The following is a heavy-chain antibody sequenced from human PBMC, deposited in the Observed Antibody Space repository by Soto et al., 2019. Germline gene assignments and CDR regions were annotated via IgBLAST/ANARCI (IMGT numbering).Heavy chain of an antibody. CDR1: GGTFSSYA. CDR3: ARDVRGYSYGYYYYGMDV. CDR2: IIPIFGTA. Sequence: ASVKVSCKASGGTFSSYAISWVRQAPGQGLEWMGGIIPIFGTANYAQKFQGRVTITADESTSTAYMELSSLRSEDTAVYYCARDVRGYSYGYYYYGMDVWGQGTTVTVSS. D-gene: IGHD5-18*01. V-gene: IGHV1-69*13. J-gene: IGHJ6*02.